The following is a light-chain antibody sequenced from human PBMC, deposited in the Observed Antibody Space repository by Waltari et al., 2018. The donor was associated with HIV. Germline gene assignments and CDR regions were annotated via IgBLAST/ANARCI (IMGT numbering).Light chain of an antibody. J-gene: IGKJ2*01. CDR1: KTIFFKYNNKNY. V-gene: IGKV4-1*01. CDR2: WAS. Sequence: TVLTQSPASLALSLDERSTINCKSSKTIFFKYNNKNYLDWYQRKPGQSPKLLVSWASNREFGVPDRFSGSGSGTDFTLTISSLQAEDVAVYYCQQFYRPPYTFGQGTRLEFK. CDR3: QQFYRPPYT.